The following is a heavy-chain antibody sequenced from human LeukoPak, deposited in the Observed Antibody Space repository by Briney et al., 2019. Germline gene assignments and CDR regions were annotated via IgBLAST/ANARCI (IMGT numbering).Heavy chain of an antibody. CDR2: MHYSGDS. D-gene: IGHD1-1*01. Sequence: SETLSLTCTVSGGSISSYYWSWIRQPPGKGLEWIGSMHYSGDSKYNPSLRSRVSLSVDTSKQQFSLRLSSVTAADTAVYYCARDLELERNRWNYFESWGQGALVTVSS. CDR3: ARDLELERNRWNYFES. J-gene: IGHJ4*02. CDR1: GGSISSYY. V-gene: IGHV4-59*01.